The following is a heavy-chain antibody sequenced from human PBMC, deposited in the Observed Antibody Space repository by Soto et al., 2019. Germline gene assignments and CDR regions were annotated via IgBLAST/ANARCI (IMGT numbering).Heavy chain of an antibody. V-gene: IGHV1-69*05. J-gene: IGHJ6*02. CDR2: IIPMFGTP. CDR3: ARDGAYYYDSSGYYPLGYYGMDV. D-gene: IGHD3-22*01. Sequence: SVKVSCKASGGTFSKYAISWVRQAPGQGLEWLGGIIPMFGTPNYAQKFQGRVTMTRDTSTSTVYMELSSLRSEDTAVYYCARDGAYYYDSSGYYPLGYYGMDVWGQGTTVTVSS. CDR1: GGTFSKYA.